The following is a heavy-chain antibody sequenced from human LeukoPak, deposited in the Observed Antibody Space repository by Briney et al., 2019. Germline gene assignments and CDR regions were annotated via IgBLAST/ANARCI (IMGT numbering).Heavy chain of an antibody. Sequence: SVKVPCKASGGTFSSYAISWVRQAPGQGLEWMGGIIPIFGTANYAQKFQGRVTITADESTSTAYMELSSLRSEDTAVYYCAVGTYYYDSSGYPIDYWGQGTLVTVSS. D-gene: IGHD3-22*01. CDR1: GGTFSSYA. CDR2: IIPIFGTA. J-gene: IGHJ4*02. V-gene: IGHV1-69*13. CDR3: AVGTYYYDSSGYPIDY.